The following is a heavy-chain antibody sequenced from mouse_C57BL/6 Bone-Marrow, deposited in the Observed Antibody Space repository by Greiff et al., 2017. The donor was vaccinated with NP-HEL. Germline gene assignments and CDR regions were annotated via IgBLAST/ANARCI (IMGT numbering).Heavy chain of an antibody. J-gene: IGHJ1*03. CDR1: GFTFSDYY. CDR3: ARVVSYWYFDV. V-gene: IGHV5-16*01. CDR2: INYDGSST. Sequence: EVQVVESEGGLVQPGSSMKLSCTASGFTFSDYYMAWVRQVPEKGLEWVANINYDGSSTYYLDSLKSRFIISRDNAKNILYLQMSSLKSEDTATYYCARVVSYWYFDVWGTGTTVTVSS.